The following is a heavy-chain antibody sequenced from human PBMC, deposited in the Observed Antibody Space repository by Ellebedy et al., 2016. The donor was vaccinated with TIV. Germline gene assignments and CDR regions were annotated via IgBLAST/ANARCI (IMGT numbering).Heavy chain of an antibody. CDR2: VNWNGADI. Sequence: GGSLRLXCAASGFIFEPYAMHWVRQAPGKGLEWVSGVNWNGADIGYAASVKGRFTISRDNAKNSLYLEMNNLRGEDTALYYCAKDQGHSAGWSLGYYYYGMDVWGQGTTVTVSS. CDR3: AKDQGHSAGWSLGYYYYGMDV. D-gene: IGHD6-19*01. J-gene: IGHJ6*02. V-gene: IGHV3-9*01. CDR1: GFIFEPYA.